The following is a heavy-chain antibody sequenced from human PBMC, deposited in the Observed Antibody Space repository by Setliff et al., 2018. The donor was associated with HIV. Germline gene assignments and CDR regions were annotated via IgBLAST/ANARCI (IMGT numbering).Heavy chain of an antibody. CDR1: GFTFRNAW. V-gene: IGHV3-7*01. CDR3: ARVSELLAYYMDV. Sequence: GGSLRLSCAASGFTFRNAWMSWVRQAPGKGLEWVAKIRQDGTDKYYVDSVKGRFTISRDNAKNSLYLQMNSLRAEDTAIYYCARVSELLAYYMDVWGKGTTVTVSS. D-gene: IGHD1-26*01. J-gene: IGHJ6*03. CDR2: IRQDGTDK.